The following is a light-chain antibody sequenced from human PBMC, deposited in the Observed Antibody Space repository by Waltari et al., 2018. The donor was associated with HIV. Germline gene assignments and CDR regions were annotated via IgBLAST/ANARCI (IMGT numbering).Light chain of an antibody. J-gene: IGLJ1*01. CDR3: CSYAGSSFYV. Sequence: HSALTQPASVSGSPGQSITISCTGTSSDVGSYNLVSWYQQHPGKAPKLMIYEVNKRPSGVSNRLSGSKSGNTASLTISGLQGEDEADYYCCSYAGSSFYVFGTGTKVTVL. CDR2: EVN. CDR1: SSDVGSYNL. V-gene: IGLV2-23*02.